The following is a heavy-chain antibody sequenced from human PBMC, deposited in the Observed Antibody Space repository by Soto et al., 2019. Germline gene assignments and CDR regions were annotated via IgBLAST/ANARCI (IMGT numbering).Heavy chain of an antibody. Sequence: PSEPLSLTCTVSGGSISIGGYYWGWIRQHPGKGLELIGYIYYSGSTYYNPSLKSRVTISVDTSKNQFSLKLSSVTAADTAVYYCARDRQRGSRYYYYGMDVWGQGTTVTVSS. D-gene: IGHD3-16*01. V-gene: IGHV4-31*03. CDR3: ARDRQRGSRYYYYGMDV. CDR2: IYYSGST. CDR1: GGSISIGGYY. J-gene: IGHJ6*02.